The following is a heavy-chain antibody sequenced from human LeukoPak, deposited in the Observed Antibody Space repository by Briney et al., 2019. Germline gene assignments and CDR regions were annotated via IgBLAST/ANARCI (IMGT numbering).Heavy chain of an antibody. J-gene: IGHJ5*02. CDR2: IYYTGST. V-gene: IGHV4-59*01. Sequence: PSETLSLTCTVSGGSISYYYWTWLRQSPGKGLEWIGQIYYTGSTYYNPSLQRRLTISVDTSRNQFSLNLTSVPAADTAVYYCARGGTYNDILSFDPWGPGTLVTVSS. CDR3: ARGGTYNDILSFDP. CDR1: GGSISYYY. D-gene: IGHD3-9*01.